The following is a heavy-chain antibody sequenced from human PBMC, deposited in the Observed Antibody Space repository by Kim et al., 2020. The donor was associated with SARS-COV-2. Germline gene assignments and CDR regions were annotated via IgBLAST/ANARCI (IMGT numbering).Heavy chain of an antibody. Sequence: GGSLRLSCAASGFNFSNYWMHWVRQAPGKGPVWVSRLNEDGSTTNYADSVKGRFTISRDNARNTLYLHMDSLRAEDTALYYCVRDLVGSDDLWGQGTLVT. CDR1: GFNFSNYW. J-gene: IGHJ5*02. CDR2: LNEDGSTT. V-gene: IGHV3-74*01. CDR3: VRDLVGSDDL. D-gene: IGHD5-12*01.